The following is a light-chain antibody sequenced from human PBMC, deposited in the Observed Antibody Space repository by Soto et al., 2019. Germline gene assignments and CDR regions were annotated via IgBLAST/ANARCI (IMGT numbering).Light chain of an antibody. Sequence: EIVLTQSPATLSLSPGEGVTLSCGASQSFSSNYLAWYQQKPGLAPRLLISDASNRATGIPDRFSGGGSGTDFTLTISRLEPEDFAMYYCQQYGSSPLTFGGGTKVEIK. V-gene: IGKV3D-20*01. CDR3: QQYGSSPLT. CDR1: QSFSSNY. CDR2: DAS. J-gene: IGKJ4*01.